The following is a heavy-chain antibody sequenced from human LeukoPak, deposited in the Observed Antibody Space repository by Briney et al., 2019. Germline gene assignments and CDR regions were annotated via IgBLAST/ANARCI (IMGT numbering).Heavy chain of an antibody. D-gene: IGHD1-26*01. CDR2: ISLAGQT. CDR1: GGPISGTNW. J-gene: IGHJ4*02. CDR3: SRESGPFCPFGY. V-gene: IGHV4-4*02. Sequence: ASETLSLTCGVCGGPISGTNWRSWVRQPPGQGLEWIGEISLAGQTNYNPSLNGRVTMSLDKSSNHLSLHLTSVTAADTATYFCSRESGPFCPFGYWGQGTLVIVSS.